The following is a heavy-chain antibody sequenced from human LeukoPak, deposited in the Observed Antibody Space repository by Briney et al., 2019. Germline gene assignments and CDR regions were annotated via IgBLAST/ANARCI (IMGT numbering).Heavy chain of an antibody. J-gene: IGHJ4*02. CDR3: ARDRVGSGWPRPWYFEF. CDR1: GYTFTGYY. V-gene: IGHV1-2*02. Sequence: ASMKLSCKPSGYTFTGYYLHWVRQAPGQALEWMGWINPNTGATIYAQKFQGRVTLSRDTSISTAYMELTSLRSDDTAVYFCARDRVGSGWPRPWYFEFWGQGTLVTVSS. CDR2: INPNTGAT. D-gene: IGHD6-19*01.